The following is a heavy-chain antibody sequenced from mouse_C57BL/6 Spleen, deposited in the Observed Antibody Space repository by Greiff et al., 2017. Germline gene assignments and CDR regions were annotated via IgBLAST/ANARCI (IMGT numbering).Heavy chain of an antibody. CDR2: IDPSDIET. V-gene: IGHV1-52*01. CDR1: GYTFTSYW. Sequence: VQLQQPGAELVRPGSSVKLSCKASGYTFTSYWMHWVKQRPIQGLEWIGNIDPSDIETHYNQKFKDKATLTVDKSSSTAYMQLSSLTSEDSAVYYCATPITTVVAPDYWGQGTTRTVSS. D-gene: IGHD1-1*01. J-gene: IGHJ2*01. CDR3: ATPITTVVAPDY.